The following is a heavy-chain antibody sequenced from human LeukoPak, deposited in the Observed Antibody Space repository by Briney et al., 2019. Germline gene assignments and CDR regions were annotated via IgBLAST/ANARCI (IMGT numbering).Heavy chain of an antibody. CDR1: GFTFSSYG. J-gene: IGHJ5*02. D-gene: IGHD3-10*01. CDR2: MNPDGSER. V-gene: IGHV3-7*01. Sequence: PGGSLRLSCAASGFTFSSYGMHWVRQAPGKGLEWVANMNPDGSERSYVDSVKGRFTISRDNAKNSLYLEMNSLRAEDTAVYYCIRPARRELFFSWGQGTLVIVSS. CDR3: IRPARRELFFS.